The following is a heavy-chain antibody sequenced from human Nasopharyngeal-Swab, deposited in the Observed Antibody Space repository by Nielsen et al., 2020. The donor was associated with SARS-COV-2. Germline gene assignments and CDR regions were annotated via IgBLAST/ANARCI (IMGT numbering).Heavy chain of an antibody. CDR1: GFTFSSYG. V-gene: IGHV3-33*01. CDR2: IWYDGSNK. Sequence: GGSLRLSCAASGFTFSSYGMHWVRQAPGKGLEWVAVIWYDGSNKYYADSVKGRFTISRDNSKNTLYLQMNGLRVEDTAVYYCARDAYSSGWYGGWSDPWGQGTLVTVSS. CDR3: ARDAYSSGWYGGWSDP. D-gene: IGHD6-19*01. J-gene: IGHJ5*02.